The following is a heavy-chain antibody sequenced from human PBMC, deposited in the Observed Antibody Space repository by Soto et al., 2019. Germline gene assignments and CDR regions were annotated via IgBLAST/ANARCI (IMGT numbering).Heavy chain of an antibody. D-gene: IGHD2-21*02. Sequence: QVQLVQSWAEVKKPGSSVRVSCKASGGTFRTYAISWVRQAPGQGLEWIGGIIPIFGTANYAQKFQGRLTIIADESTSTAYMELSSLRSEDTAVYYCARSDYCGGDCYAFLDYWGQGTLVTVSS. CDR3: ARSDYCGGDCYAFLDY. CDR1: GGTFRTYA. CDR2: IIPIFGTA. J-gene: IGHJ4*02. V-gene: IGHV1-69*12.